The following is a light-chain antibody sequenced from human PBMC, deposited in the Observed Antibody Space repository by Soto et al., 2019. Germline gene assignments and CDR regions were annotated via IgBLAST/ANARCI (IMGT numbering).Light chain of an antibody. CDR2: GNT. CDR3: QSYDSSLSASV. CDR1: SSNIGATYD. V-gene: IGLV1-40*01. Sequence: QSVLTQPPSVSGAPGQRVTISCTGSSSNIGATYDVHWYQQIPGTAPKLLIYGNTNRPSGVPDRFSGSKSGTSASLAIAGLQAEDEADYYCQSYDSSLSASVFGTGTKVTVL. J-gene: IGLJ1*01.